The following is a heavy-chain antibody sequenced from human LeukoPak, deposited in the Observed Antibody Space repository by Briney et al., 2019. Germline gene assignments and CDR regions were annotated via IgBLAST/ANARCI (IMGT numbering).Heavy chain of an antibody. D-gene: IGHD2-2*01. J-gene: IGHJ4*02. V-gene: IGHV4-59*01. CDR3: ARDSQYCTSTICYFDY. Sequence: SETLSLTCTVSGVSISSYYWSWIRQPPGKGLEWIGYIYYSASTNYNPSLKSRVTISVDTSKNQFSLKLSSVTAADTALYYSARDSQYCTSTICYFDYWGQGTLVTVSS. CDR2: IYYSAST. CDR1: GVSISSYY.